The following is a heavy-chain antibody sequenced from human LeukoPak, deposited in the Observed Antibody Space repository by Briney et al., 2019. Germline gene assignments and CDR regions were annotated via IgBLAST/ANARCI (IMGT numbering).Heavy chain of an antibody. CDR1: GGTFSSYA. V-gene: IGHV1-69*13. CDR3: ARRDDYSNYGFDY. Sequence: ASVKVSCKASGGTFSSYAISWVRQAPGQGLEWMGGIIPIFGTANYAQKFQGRVTITADESTSTAYMELSSLRSEDTAVYYCARRDDYSNYGFDYWGQGTLVTVSS. CDR2: IIPIFGTA. D-gene: IGHD4-11*01. J-gene: IGHJ4*02.